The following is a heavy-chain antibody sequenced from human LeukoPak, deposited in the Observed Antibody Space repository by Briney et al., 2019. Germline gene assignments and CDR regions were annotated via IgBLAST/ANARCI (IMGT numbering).Heavy chain of an antibody. CDR3: ARGAYSSSWSFSP. CDR1: GFTFSSYA. V-gene: IGHV3-23*01. Sequence: PGGSLRLSCAASGFTFSSYAMSWVRQAPGKGLEWVSAISGSGGSTYYADSVKGRFTISRDNSKDTLYVQMNSLRTEDTAVYYCARGAYSSSWSFSPWGQGTLVTVFS. CDR2: ISGSGGST. D-gene: IGHD6-13*01. J-gene: IGHJ5*02.